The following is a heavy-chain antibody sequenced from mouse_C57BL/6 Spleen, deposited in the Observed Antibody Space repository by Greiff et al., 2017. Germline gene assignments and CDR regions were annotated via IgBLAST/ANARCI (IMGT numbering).Heavy chain of an antibody. D-gene: IGHD2-5*01. CDR1: GYTFTSYW. V-gene: IGHV1-7*01. J-gene: IGHJ4*01. CDR2: INPSSGYT. CDR3: AREGAYYSNYLDY. Sequence: QVHVKQSGAELAKPGASVKLSCKASGYTFTSYWMHWVKQRPGQGLEWIGYINPSSGYTKYNQKFKDKATLTADKSSSTAYMQLSSLTYEDSAVYYCAREGAYYSNYLDYWGQGTSVTVSS.